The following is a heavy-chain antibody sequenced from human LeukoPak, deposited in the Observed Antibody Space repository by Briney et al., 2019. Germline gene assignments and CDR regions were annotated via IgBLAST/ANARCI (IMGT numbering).Heavy chain of an antibody. D-gene: IGHD2-2*01. CDR3: ATDSGSVVPTAIHY. CDR1: GFTFSDYA. V-gene: IGHV3-23*01. J-gene: IGHJ4*02. Sequence: GGSLRLSCTASGFTFSDYAMSWVRQAPGKGLEWVSVISNTGGSTYYADSVKGRFTISRDNSKNTLYLQMNSLRAEDTAVFYCATDSGSVVPTAIHYWGQGTLVTVSS. CDR2: ISNTGGST.